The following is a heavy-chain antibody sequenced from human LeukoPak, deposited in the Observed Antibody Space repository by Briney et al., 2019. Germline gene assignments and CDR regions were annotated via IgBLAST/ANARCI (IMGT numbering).Heavy chain of an antibody. CDR1: GFTFSSYG. CDR2: IRYDGSNK. J-gene: IGHJ4*02. Sequence: GGSLRLSCAASGFTFSSYGMHWVRQAPGKGLEWVAFIRYDGSNKYYADSVKGRFTISRDNSKNTLYLQMNSLRAEDTAVYYCARDSPRYCSGGSCSLNWGQGTLVTVSS. D-gene: IGHD2-15*01. V-gene: IGHV3-30*02. CDR3: ARDSPRYCSGGSCSLN.